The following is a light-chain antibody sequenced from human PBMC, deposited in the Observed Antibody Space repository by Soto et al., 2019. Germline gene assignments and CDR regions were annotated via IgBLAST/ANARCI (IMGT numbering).Light chain of an antibody. J-gene: IGLJ2*01. CDR1: SSDVGAYDF. CDR2: DVT. V-gene: IGLV2-14*01. CDR3: SSYTSSSTL. Sequence: QSALTQPASVSGSPGQSITISCTGTSSDVGAYDFVSWYQHYPGKAPKLVTFDVTHRPPGISDRFSGSKSGNTASLTISGLQAEDEADYYCSSYTSSSTLFGGGTKVTVL.